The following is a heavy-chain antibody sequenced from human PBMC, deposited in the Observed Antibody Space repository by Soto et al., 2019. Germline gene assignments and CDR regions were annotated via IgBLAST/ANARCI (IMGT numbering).Heavy chain of an antibody. Sequence: PSETLSHTCTVSGVSISSYYWILIRQPPGKGLEWIGYIYYSGSTNYNPSLKSRVTISVDTSKNQFSLKLSSVTAADTAVYYCARPGRRFWSGYYETPFDPWGQGTLVTVSS. D-gene: IGHD3-3*01. J-gene: IGHJ5*02. CDR3: ARPGRRFWSGYYETPFDP. V-gene: IGHV4-59*08. CDR2: IYYSGST. CDR1: GVSISSYY.